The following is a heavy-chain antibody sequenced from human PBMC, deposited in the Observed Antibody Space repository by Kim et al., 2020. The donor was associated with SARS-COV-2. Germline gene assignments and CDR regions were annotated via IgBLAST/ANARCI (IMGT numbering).Heavy chain of an antibody. CDR1: GYTFTGYY. CDR2: INPNSGGT. V-gene: IGHV1-2*02. Sequence: ASVKVSCKASGYTFTGYYMHWVRQAPGQGLEWMGWINPNSGGTNYAQKFQGRVTMTRDTSISTAYMALSRLRSDDTAVYYCARELITMVRGVRDSLGYWGQGTLVTVSS. J-gene: IGHJ1*01. D-gene: IGHD3-10*01. CDR3: ARELITMVRGVRDSLGY.